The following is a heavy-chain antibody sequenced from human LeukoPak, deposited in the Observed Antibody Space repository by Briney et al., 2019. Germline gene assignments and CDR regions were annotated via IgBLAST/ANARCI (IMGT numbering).Heavy chain of an antibody. V-gene: IGHV3-48*03. CDR3: ARDPGSTQTLHDAFDI. J-gene: IGHJ3*02. Sequence: GGSLRLSCAASGFTFSSYEMNWVRQAPGKGLEWVSYISSSGSTIYYADSVKGRFTISRDNARNSVYLQMNSLRAEDTAVYYCARDPGSTQTLHDAFDIWGQGTMVTVSS. CDR2: ISSSGSTI. CDR1: GFTFSSYE. D-gene: IGHD1-26*01.